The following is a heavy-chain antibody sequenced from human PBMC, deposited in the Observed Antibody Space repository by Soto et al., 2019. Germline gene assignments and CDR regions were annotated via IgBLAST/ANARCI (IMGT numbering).Heavy chain of an antibody. V-gene: IGHV3-74*01. D-gene: IGHD3-22*01. CDR2: INTDGSST. CDR1: GFTFSSYW. Sequence: EVQLVESGGGLVQPGGSLRLSCAASGFTFSSYWMHWVRQAPGKGLVWVSRINTDGSSTSYADSVKGRFTISSDNADNTLYLQMNSLTAEDTAVYYCARGETRHSSLSVYRGQGTLVTVAS. CDR3: ARGETRHSSLSVY. J-gene: IGHJ4*02.